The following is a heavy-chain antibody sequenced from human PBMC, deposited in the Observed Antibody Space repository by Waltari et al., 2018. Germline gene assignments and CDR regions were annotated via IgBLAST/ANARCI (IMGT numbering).Heavy chain of an antibody. CDR3: ARTRGNDYVISAFDI. J-gene: IGHJ3*02. CDR2: IESGGST. CDR1: GFTVSNNY. D-gene: IGHD3-16*01. Sequence: EVQLVESGGGLVQPGGSLRLSCAASGFTVSNNYMSWVRQAPGKGRGWGSVIESGGSTYYAGSVKGRFTISRDNSKNTLYLQMNSLRAEDTAVYYCARTRGNDYVISAFDIWGQGTMVTVSS. V-gene: IGHV3-66*01.